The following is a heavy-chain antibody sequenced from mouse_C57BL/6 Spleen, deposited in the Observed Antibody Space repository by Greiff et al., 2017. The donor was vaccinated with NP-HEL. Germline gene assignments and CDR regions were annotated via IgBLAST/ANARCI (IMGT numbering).Heavy chain of an antibody. D-gene: IGHD1-1*01. J-gene: IGHJ4*01. CDR3: SRSSIIYYAMYS. Sequence: VKLQQSGAELVKPGASVKMSCKASGYTFTSYWITWVKQRPGQGLEWIGDIYPGSGSTNYNEKFKSKATLTVDTSSSTAYMQLSSLTSEDSAVSFSSRSSIIYYAMYSWPQGTSVTVSS. V-gene: IGHV1-55*01. CDR1: GYTFTSYW. CDR2: IYPGSGST.